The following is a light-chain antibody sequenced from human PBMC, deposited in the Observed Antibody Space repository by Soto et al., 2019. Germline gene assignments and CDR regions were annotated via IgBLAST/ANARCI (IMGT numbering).Light chain of an antibody. V-gene: IGKV1-8*01. J-gene: IGKJ4*01. CDR2: AAS. Sequence: IKMNQSPSSLSAYVGYRFAITCLASQGIRTWLAWYQQKPGKAPKLLIYAASTLQSGVPSRFSGSGSGTDFTLTISCLQSEDFATYYCQHYYSYSQAFGEGTKVDIK. CDR1: QGIRTW. CDR3: QHYYSYSQA.